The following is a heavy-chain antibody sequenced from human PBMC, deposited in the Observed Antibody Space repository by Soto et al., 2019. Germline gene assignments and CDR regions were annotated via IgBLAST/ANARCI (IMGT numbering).Heavy chain of an antibody. V-gene: IGHV3-66*01. CDR3: ATDPYSRIGGL. Sequence: ESGGGLVQPGGSLRLSCAASGFTVSVYYMSWVRQTPGQGLQWVAIVDSGGRTDYTDSVKGRFTISRDNSKNTVDLQMSSLRAEDTAVYYCATDPYSRIGGLWGQGILVTVSS. CDR2: VDSGGRT. D-gene: IGHD6-13*01. J-gene: IGHJ4*02. CDR1: GFTVSVYY.